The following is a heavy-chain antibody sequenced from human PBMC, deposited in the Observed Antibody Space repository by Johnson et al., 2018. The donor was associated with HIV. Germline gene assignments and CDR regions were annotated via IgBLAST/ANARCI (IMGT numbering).Heavy chain of an antibody. D-gene: IGHD1-26*01. CDR1: GFTFSTYW. Sequence: QVQLVESGGGVVQPGRSLRLSCAASGFTFSTYWMSWVRQAPGKGLEWVAVISYDGSNKYYADSVKGRFTISRDNSKNTLYLQMNSLRAEDTAVYYCARDVGAFDIWGQGTMVTVSS. J-gene: IGHJ3*02. CDR2: ISYDGSNK. V-gene: IGHV3-30*03. CDR3: ARDVGAFDI.